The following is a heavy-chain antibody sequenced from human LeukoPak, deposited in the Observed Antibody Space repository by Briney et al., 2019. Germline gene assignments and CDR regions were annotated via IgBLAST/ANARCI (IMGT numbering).Heavy chain of an antibody. CDR1: GYTFTSYY. Sequence: GASVKVSCKASGYTFTSYYMHWVRQAPGQGLEWMGIINPSGGSTSYAQKFQGRVTMTRDTSTSTVYMELSSLRSEDTAVYYCARVYDILTGYYTPDYWGQGTLVTVSS. CDR2: INPSGGST. J-gene: IGHJ4*02. V-gene: IGHV1-46*01. D-gene: IGHD3-9*01. CDR3: ARVYDILTGYYTPDY.